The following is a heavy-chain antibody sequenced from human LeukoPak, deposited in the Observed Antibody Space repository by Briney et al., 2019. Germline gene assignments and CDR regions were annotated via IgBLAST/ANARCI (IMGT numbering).Heavy chain of an antibody. J-gene: IGHJ4*02. Sequence: GGSLRLSCAASGFTVSSNYMSWVRQAPGKGLEWFSVIYSGGVTYYTDSVKGRFTISRDNSKNTLYLQMNSLRAEDTAVYYCARVNADSSGYSYCFDYWGQGTLVTVSS. CDR3: ARVNADSSGYSYCFDY. CDR1: GFTVSSNY. V-gene: IGHV3-53*01. CDR2: IYSGGVT. D-gene: IGHD3-22*01.